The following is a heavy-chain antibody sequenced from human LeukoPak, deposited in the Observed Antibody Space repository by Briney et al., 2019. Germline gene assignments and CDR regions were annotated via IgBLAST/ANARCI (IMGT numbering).Heavy chain of an antibody. V-gene: IGHV4-30-4*08. CDR2: IYYSGST. CDR1: GGSISSDDYY. J-gene: IGHJ5*02. Sequence: PSQTLSLTCTVSGGSISSDDYYWSWIRQPPGKGLEWIGFIYYSGSTYYKPSLKSRVTISMDTSKNQFSLRLSSVTAADTAVYYCPRCPSPGWFDPWGQGTLVTVSS. CDR3: PRCPSPGWFDP.